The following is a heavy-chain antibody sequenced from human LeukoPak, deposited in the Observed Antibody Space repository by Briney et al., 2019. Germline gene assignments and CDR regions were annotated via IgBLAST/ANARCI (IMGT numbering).Heavy chain of an antibody. Sequence: GGSLRLSCTASGFTFGDYAMSWVRQAPGKGLEWVGFIRSKAYGGTTEYAASVKGRFTISRDDSKSIAYLQMNSLKTEDTAVYYCTRVRSGWVFDYWGQGTLVTVSS. CDR2: IRSKAYGGTT. J-gene: IGHJ4*02. V-gene: IGHV3-49*04. D-gene: IGHD6-19*01. CDR1: GFTFGDYA. CDR3: TRVRSGWVFDY.